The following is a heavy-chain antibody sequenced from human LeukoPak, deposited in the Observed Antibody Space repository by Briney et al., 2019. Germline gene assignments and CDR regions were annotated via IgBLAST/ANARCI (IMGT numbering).Heavy chain of an antibody. CDR2: IYYSGST. J-gene: IGHJ2*01. CDR1: GGSISSGGYY. Sequence: PSETLSLTCTVSGGSISSGGYYWSWIRQHPGKGLEWIGYIYYSGSTYYNPSLKSRVTISVDTSKNQFSLKLSSVTAADTAVYYCARGLRGWYFFDLWGRGTLVTVSS. CDR3: ARGLRGWYFFDL. D-gene: IGHD6-19*01. V-gene: IGHV4-31*03.